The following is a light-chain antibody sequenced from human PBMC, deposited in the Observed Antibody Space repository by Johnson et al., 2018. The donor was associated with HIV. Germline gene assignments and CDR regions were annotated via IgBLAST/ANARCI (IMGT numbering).Light chain of an antibody. J-gene: IGLJ1*01. CDR2: ENN. V-gene: IGLV1-51*02. CDR3: GTWDSSLSTGV. CDR1: SSHIGNNY. Sequence: SVLTQPPSVSAAPGQRVTISCSGSSSHIGNNYVSWYQQLPGTAPKLLIYENNKRPSGIPDRFSASKSGTSATLGITGLQTGDEADYFCGTWDSSLSTGVFGPGTEVTVL.